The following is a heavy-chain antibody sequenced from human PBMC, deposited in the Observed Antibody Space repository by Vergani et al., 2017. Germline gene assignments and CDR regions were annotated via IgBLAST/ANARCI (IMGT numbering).Heavy chain of an antibody. V-gene: IGHV4-39*01. D-gene: IGHD2-15*01. J-gene: IGHJ6*03. CDR3: ARGSARAYYYYYMDV. CDR2: IYYSGST. CDR1: GGSISSGSYY. Sequence: QMQLQESGPGLVKPSQTLSLTCTVSGGSISSGSYYWGWIRQPPGKGLEWIGSIYYSGSTYYNPSLKSRVTISVDTSKNQFSLKLSSVTAADTAVYYCARGSARAYYYYYMDVWGKGTTVTVSS.